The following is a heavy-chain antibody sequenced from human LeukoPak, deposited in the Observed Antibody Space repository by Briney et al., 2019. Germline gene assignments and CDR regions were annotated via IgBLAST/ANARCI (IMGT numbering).Heavy chain of an antibody. D-gene: IGHD6-13*01. CDR1: GGSISSSSYY. V-gene: IGHV4-39*07. Sequence: SETLSLTCTVSGGSISSSSYYWGWIRQPPGKGLEWIGEINHSGSTNYNPSLKSRVTISVDTSKNQFSLKLSPVTAADTAVYYCARGDGSSWFSWGQGTLVTVSS. J-gene: IGHJ5*02. CDR2: INHSGST. CDR3: ARGDGSSWFS.